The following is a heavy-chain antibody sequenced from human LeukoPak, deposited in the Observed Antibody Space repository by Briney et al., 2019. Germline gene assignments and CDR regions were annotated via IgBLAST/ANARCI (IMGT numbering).Heavy chain of an antibody. Sequence: VRSLRLSCEASGFTFSHDGIDCVRQSPDGGVEWGAAISSDVGERRYADYVKGRFTISTHNSKSTIYLQMNSLRAEDTALSYCAREAPYDILTGYSPVEYYSYYMDVWGKGTTVTVSS. CDR3: AREAPYDILTGYSPVEYYSYYMDV. D-gene: IGHD3-9*01. CDR1: GFTFSHDG. J-gene: IGHJ6*03. V-gene: IGHV3-30*19. CDR2: ISSDVGER.